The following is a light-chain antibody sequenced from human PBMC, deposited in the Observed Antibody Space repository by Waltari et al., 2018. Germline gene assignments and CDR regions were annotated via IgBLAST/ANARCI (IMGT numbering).Light chain of an antibody. CDR3: MIWHSSAVV. CDR2: YKSDSDK. Sequence: QAVLTQPSSLSASPGASASLTCTLRSDINVGTYKIYWYQQKPGSPPQYLLRYKSDSDKQQGSGVPSRFSGFKDASANAGILLISGLQSEYEADYYCMIWHSSAVVFGGGTKLTVL. V-gene: IGLV5-45*03. J-gene: IGLJ2*01. CDR1: SDINVGTYK.